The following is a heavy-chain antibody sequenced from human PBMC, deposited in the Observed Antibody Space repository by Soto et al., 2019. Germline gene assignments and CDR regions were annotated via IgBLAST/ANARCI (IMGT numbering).Heavy chain of an antibody. Sequence: GSLRLSCAASGFTSSNAWMSWVRQAPGKGLEWVGRIKSKTDGGTTDYAAPVKGRFTISRDDSKNTLYLQMNSLKTEDTAVYYCTTFTYCSGGSCYEGAFDIWGQGTMVTV. CDR3: TTFTYCSGGSCYEGAFDI. V-gene: IGHV3-15*01. CDR1: GFTSSNAW. D-gene: IGHD2-15*01. J-gene: IGHJ3*02. CDR2: IKSKTDGGTT.